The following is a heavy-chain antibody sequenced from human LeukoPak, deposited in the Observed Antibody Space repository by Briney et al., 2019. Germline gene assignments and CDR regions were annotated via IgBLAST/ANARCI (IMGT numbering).Heavy chain of an antibody. CDR1: GFTFSSYA. J-gene: IGHJ4*02. V-gene: IGHV3-23*01. D-gene: IGHD4-17*01. CDR2: VSGSGSST. Sequence: GGSLRLSCAASGFTFSSYAMSWVRQAPGKGLEWVSAVSGSGSSTYYADSVKGRFTIFRDNSKNTLYLQVNSLRAEDTAVYYCAKAHYDDYGDRFDYWGQGTIVTVSS. CDR3: AKAHYDDYGDRFDY.